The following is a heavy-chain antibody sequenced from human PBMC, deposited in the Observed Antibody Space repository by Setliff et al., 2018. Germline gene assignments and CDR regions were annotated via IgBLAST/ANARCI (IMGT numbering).Heavy chain of an antibody. CDR1: GGSISSYY. V-gene: IGHV4-4*07. D-gene: IGHD6-13*01. CDR3: ARAGGGSSFTAYYYYYYMDV. CDR2: IYTSGST. J-gene: IGHJ6*03. Sequence: SETLSLTCTVSGGSISSYYLGWIRQPAGKGLEWIGRIYTSGSTNYNPSLKSQVAMSVDTSKNQFSLKLSSVTAADTAVYYCARAGGGSSFTAYYYYYYMDVWGKGTTVTVSS.